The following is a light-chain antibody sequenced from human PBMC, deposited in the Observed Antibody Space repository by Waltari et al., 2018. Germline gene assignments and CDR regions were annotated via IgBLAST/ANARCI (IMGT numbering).Light chain of an antibody. CDR1: SSDVGGYHY. J-gene: IGLJ3*02. Sequence: QSALTQPASVSGSPGQSITISCTGTSSDVGGYHYVSWYQQHPGKAPKLMISDVSKRPSGVSNRVTGSKSDNPASLTISGLQAEDEADYYCSSYTSSSTWVFGGGTKLTVL. CDR3: SSYTSSSTWV. V-gene: IGLV2-14*01. CDR2: DVS.